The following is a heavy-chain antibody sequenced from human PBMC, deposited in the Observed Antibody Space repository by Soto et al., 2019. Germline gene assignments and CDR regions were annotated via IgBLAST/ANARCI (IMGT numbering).Heavy chain of an antibody. J-gene: IGHJ4*02. D-gene: IGHD6-19*01. Sequence: EVQLVESGGGLVQPGGSLRLSCAASGFTFSSYWMSWVRQAPGKGLEWVATIKQDGGEKYYVDSVKGRFTISRDNAKNSLYLQMNSLRAEDTAVYYCARGLAVAIFDYWGQGTLVTVSS. CDR1: GFTFSSYW. CDR2: IKQDGGEK. CDR3: ARGLAVAIFDY. V-gene: IGHV3-7*01.